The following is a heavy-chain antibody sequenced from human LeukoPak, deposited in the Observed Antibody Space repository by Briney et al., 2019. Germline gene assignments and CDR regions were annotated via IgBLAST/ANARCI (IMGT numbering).Heavy chain of an antibody. CDR1: GYTFTSYY. J-gene: IGHJ4*02. CDR3: ARAGYSSGWYSDY. D-gene: IGHD6-19*01. Sequence: ASVKVSCKASGYTFTSYYMHWVRQAPGQGLEWMGWINPNSGGTNYAQKFQGRVTMTRDTSISTAYMELSRLRSDDTAVYYCARAGYSSGWYSDYWGQGTLVTVSS. CDR2: INPNSGGT. V-gene: IGHV1-2*02.